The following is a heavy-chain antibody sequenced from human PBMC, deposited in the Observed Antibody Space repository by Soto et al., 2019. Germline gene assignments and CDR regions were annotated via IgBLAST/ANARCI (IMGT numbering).Heavy chain of an antibody. J-gene: IGHJ3*02. Sequence: QVQLVQSGAEVKKPGASVKVSCKASGYTFTSYGISWVRQAPGQWLEWMGWISAYNGNTNYAQKLQGRVTMTTDTSTSTPYMELRSLGSDDTAVYYCARERAYCVGYCYMTGAFDIWGQGTMVTVSS. CDR1: GYTFTSYG. CDR3: ARERAYCVGYCYMTGAFDI. V-gene: IGHV1-18*01. CDR2: ISAYNGNT. D-gene: IGHD2-21*01.